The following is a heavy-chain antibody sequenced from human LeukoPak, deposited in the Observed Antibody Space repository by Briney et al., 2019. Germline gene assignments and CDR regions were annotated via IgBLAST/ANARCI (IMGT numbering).Heavy chain of an antibody. CDR2: IIPILGIA. V-gene: IGHV1-69*04. J-gene: IGHJ5*02. CDR1: GGTFSSYA. CDR3: ARDRVQLWSRWFDP. D-gene: IGHD5-18*01. Sequence: ASVKVSCKSSGGTFSSYAISWVRQAPGQGLEWMGRIIPILGIANYAQKFQGRVTITADKSTSTAYMELSSLRSEDTAVYYCARDRVQLWSRWFDPWGQGTLVTVSS.